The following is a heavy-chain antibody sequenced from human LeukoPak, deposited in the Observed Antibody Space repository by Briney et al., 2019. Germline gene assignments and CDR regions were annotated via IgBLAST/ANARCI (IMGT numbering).Heavy chain of an antibody. CDR1: GFPFSSYW. J-gene: IGHJ4*02. D-gene: IGHD5-24*01. Sequence: GGSLRLSRVASGFPFSSYWMTWVRQAPGKGLEWVANVKQDGSKKSYVDSVKGRFTISRDNAKNSLYLQMNSLRAEDTAIYYCTRVGYIDEGIDYWGQGTLVTVSS. CDR2: VKQDGSKK. V-gene: IGHV3-7*04. CDR3: TRVGYIDEGIDY.